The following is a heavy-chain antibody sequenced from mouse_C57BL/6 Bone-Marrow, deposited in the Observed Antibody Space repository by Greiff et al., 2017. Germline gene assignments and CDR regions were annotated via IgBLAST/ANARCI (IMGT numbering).Heavy chain of an antibody. Sequence: EVQLVESGGDLVKPGGSLKLSCAASGFTFSSYGMSWVRQTPDKRLEWVATISSGGSYTYYPDSVKERFTISRDNAKNTLYLQMSSLKSEDTAMYYCARPGGNYDFDYWGQGTTLTVSS. D-gene: IGHD2-1*01. CDR2: ISSGGSYT. CDR1: GFTFSSYG. J-gene: IGHJ2*01. CDR3: ARPGGNYDFDY. V-gene: IGHV5-6*01.